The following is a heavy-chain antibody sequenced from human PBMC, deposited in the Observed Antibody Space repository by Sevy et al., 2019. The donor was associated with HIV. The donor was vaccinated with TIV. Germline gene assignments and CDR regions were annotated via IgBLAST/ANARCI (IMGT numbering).Heavy chain of an antibody. J-gene: IGHJ4*02. V-gene: IGHV3-21*01. CDR3: ARDRMGSVDY. CDR2: ISSSSSYI. D-gene: IGHD6-25*01. CDR1: GFTFSSYS. Sequence: GGSLRLSCAASGFTFSSYSMNWVRQAPGKGLEWVSSISSSSSYIYYADSVKGRFTISRDNAKNSRYLQMNSLRAEDTAVYYCARDRMGSVDYWGQGTLVTVSS.